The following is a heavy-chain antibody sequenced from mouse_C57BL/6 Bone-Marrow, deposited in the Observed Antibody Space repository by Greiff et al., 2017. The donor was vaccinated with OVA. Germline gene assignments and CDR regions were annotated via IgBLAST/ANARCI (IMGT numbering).Heavy chain of an antibody. CDR3: ARHGGDPVITTVGGYFDV. J-gene: IGHJ1*03. Sequence: QVQLKQSGAELVKPGASVKLSCKASGYTFTEYTIHWVKQRSGQGLEWIGWFYPGSGSIKYNEKFKDKATLTADKSSSTVYMELSRLTSEDSAVYFCARHGGDPVITTVGGYFDVWGTGTTVTVSS. CDR2: FYPGSGSI. D-gene: IGHD1-1*01. V-gene: IGHV1-62-2*01. CDR1: GYTFTEYT.